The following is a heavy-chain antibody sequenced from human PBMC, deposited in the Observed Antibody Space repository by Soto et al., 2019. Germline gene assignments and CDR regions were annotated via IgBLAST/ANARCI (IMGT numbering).Heavy chain of an antibody. V-gene: IGHV4-39*01. Sequence: QLQLQESGPGLVKPSETLSLTCTVSGGSISSSSYYWGWIRQPPGKGLEWIGSIYNRGSTYYNPSRTSRVTISVDTSKNQLSLKLSSVTAADTAVYYCARRLYYDSSGFEGGGMDVWGQGTTVTVSS. CDR1: GGSISSSSYY. CDR3: ARRLYYDSSGFEGGGMDV. J-gene: IGHJ6*02. CDR2: IYNRGST. D-gene: IGHD3-22*01.